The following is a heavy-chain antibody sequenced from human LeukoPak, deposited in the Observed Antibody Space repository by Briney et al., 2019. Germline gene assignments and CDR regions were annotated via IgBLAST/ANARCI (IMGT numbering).Heavy chain of an antibody. CDR3: ARDYYDSSGYYSPYYFDY. CDR2: IIPIFGTA. D-gene: IGHD3-22*01. J-gene: IGHJ4*02. V-gene: IGHV1-69*05. Sequence: ASVKVSCKASGGTFISYAISWVRQAPGQGLEWMGGIIPIFGTANYAQKFQGRVTITTDESTSTAYMELSSLRSEDTAVYYCARDYYDSSGYYSPYYFDYWGQGTLVTVSS. CDR1: GGTFISYA.